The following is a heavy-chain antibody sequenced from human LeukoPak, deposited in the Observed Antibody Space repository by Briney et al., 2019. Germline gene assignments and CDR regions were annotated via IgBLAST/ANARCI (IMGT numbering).Heavy chain of an antibody. J-gene: IGHJ4*02. Sequence: GRSLRLSCAASGFTFSSYGMHWVRQAPGKGLEWVAVISYDGSNKYYADSVKGRFTISRDNSKNTLYLQMNSLRAEDTAVYYCARARTVVRDYYFDYWGQGTLVTVSS. CDR3: ARARTVVRDYYFDY. CDR1: GFTFSSYG. D-gene: IGHD3-10*01. CDR2: ISYDGSNK. V-gene: IGHV3-30*03.